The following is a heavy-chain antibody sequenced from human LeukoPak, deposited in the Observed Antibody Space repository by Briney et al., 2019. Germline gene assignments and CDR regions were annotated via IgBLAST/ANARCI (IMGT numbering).Heavy chain of an antibody. J-gene: IGHJ4*02. CDR3: ARDTLTTDYYGSGSYYRPPNY. CDR1: GYTFTNYY. CDR2: INPNSGGT. V-gene: IGHV1-2*02. Sequence: ASVKVSCKASGYTFTNYYMHWVRQAPGQGLEWMGWINPNSGGTNYAQKFQGRVTMTRDTSISTAYMELSRLRSDDTAVYYCARDTLTTDYYGSGSYYRPPNYWGQGTLVTVSS. D-gene: IGHD3-10*01.